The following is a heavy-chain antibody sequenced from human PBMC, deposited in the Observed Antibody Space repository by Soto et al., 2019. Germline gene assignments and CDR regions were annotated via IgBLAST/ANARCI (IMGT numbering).Heavy chain of an antibody. CDR3: AIGYCSGGSCYGGFFDY. D-gene: IGHD2-15*01. CDR2: IIPIFGTA. Sequence: QVQLVQSGAEVKKPGSSVKVSCKASGGTFSSYAISWVRQAPGQGLEWMGGIIPIFGTANYAQKFQGRVTITADESTSTAYMELSSLRSEDTAVYYCAIGYCSGGSCYGGFFDYWGQGTLVTVSS. V-gene: IGHV1-69*12. J-gene: IGHJ4*02. CDR1: GGTFSSYA.